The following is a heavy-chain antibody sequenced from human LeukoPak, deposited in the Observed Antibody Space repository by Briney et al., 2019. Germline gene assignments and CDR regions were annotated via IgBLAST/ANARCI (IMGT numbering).Heavy chain of an antibody. V-gene: IGHV1-69-2*01. CDR1: GYTFTDYY. Sequence: GASVKISCKVSGYTFTDYYMHWVQQAPGKGLEWMRLVDPEDGETIYAEKFQGRVTITADTSTDTAYMELSSLRSEDTAVYYCATVATRPTSRAVDIWGQATMVTVSS. CDR3: ATVATRPTSRAVDI. CDR2: VDPEDGET. J-gene: IGHJ3*02.